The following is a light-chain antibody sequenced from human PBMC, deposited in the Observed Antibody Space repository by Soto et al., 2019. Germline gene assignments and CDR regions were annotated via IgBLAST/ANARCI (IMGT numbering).Light chain of an antibody. CDR1: QNLKKY. CDR2: TAS. Sequence: DIQMTQSPSSLSASVGDRVTITCRASQNLKKYLNWYQQKPGKAPNLLIYTASSLQVGLPSRFSGSGSGTDFTLTISSLQPEDSATYYCQQSFGTPLTFGGGTKVDIK. V-gene: IGKV1-39*01. CDR3: QQSFGTPLT. J-gene: IGKJ4*01.